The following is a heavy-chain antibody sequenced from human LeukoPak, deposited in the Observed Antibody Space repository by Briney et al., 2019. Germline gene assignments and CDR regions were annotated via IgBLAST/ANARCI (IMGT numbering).Heavy chain of an antibody. CDR3: AKDFSRGYSYGYVRPIDY. CDR2: ISWNSGNI. Sequence: GGSLRLSCAASGFIFDDYAMHWVRQAPGKGLEWVSGISWNSGNIAYADSVKGRFTISRDNAKNSLYLQMNSLRAEDTALYYCAKDFSRGYSYGYVRPIDYWGQGTLVTVSS. CDR1: GFIFDDYA. V-gene: IGHV3-9*01. J-gene: IGHJ4*02. D-gene: IGHD5-18*01.